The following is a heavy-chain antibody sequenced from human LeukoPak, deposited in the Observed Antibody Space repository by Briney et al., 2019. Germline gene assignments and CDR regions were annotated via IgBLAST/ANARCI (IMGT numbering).Heavy chain of an antibody. V-gene: IGHV4-34*01. J-gene: IGHJ4*02. CDR1: VGSFSGYY. CDR2: INHSGNT. CDR3: ARGPYDSSRD. Sequence: SETLSLTCAVYVGSFSGYYWSWIRQPPGKGLEWIGEINHSGNTNYNPSLKSRVTISVDTSKNQFSLKLSSVTAADTAVYYCARGPYDSSRDWGQGTLVTVSS. D-gene: IGHD3-22*01.